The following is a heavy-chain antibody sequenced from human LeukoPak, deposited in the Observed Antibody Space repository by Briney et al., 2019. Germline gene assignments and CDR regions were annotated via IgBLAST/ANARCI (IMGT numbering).Heavy chain of an antibody. CDR1: GGSISSYY. CDR3: AREKSSGWYGGDFDY. Sequence: SETLPLTCPVSGGSISSYYWRWIRQPPGKGLEWIGYIFYRGGTNYNPSLKSRVTISVDTSKSQFSLNLSSVTAADTAVYYCAREKSSGWYGGDFDYWGQGTLVTVSS. CDR2: IFYRGGT. D-gene: IGHD6-19*01. J-gene: IGHJ4*02. V-gene: IGHV4-59*01.